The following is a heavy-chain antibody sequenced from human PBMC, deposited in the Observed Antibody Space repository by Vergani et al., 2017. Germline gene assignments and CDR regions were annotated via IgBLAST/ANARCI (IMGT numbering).Heavy chain of an antibody. V-gene: IGHV4-31*03. D-gene: IGHD4-11*01. CDR2: IYYSGSP. CDR1: GGPISSGGYY. Sequence: QVQLQESGPGLVKPSQTLSLTCTVSGGPISSGGYYWSGIRPHPGTGLEWIGYIYYSGSPYYNPTLKSGVTISVDTYKNQFSLKLSSVTAADTAVYYCARYSNYVYYYYYMDVWGKGP. CDR3: ARYSNYVYYYYYMDV. J-gene: IGHJ6*03.